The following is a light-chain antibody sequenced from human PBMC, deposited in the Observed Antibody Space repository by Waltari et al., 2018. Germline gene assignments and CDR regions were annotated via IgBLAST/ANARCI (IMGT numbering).Light chain of an antibody. CDR2: DNK. Sequence: QSVFTHPPSVSAATRQNVTISCFGSISTFYKHNVSWYHQVPGAAPKLLISDNKKRPSGIPDRFSASKSGASATLGITGLRSGDEADYYSATWDKSLSEVVFGGGTKLTVL. CDR1: ISTFYKHN. V-gene: IGLV1-51*01. J-gene: IGLJ2*01. CDR3: ATWDKSLSEVV.